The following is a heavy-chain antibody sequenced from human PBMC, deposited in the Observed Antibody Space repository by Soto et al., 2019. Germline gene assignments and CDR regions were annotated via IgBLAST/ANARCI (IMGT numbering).Heavy chain of an antibody. J-gene: IGHJ4*02. Sequence: QVRLAQSGAEVKKPGASVKVSCQASGYIFTANFINWVRQAPGQGLEWMGRLNPNTGGAEYAQEFQGRVTMTRDTSISTAYMEVTSLTSDDTAVYYCARVFREHSSRYWIDSWGQGTLVTVSS. D-gene: IGHD3-22*01. CDR1: GYIFTANF. CDR2: LNPNTGGA. V-gene: IGHV1-2*06. CDR3: ARVFREHSSRYWIDS.